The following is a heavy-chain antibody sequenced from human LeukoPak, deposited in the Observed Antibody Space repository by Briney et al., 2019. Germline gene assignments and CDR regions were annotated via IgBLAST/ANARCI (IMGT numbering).Heavy chain of an antibody. J-gene: IGHJ4*02. D-gene: IGHD1-26*01. CDR3: ARGNSGTQSWD. CDR1: GGSFSGYY. CDR2: INHSGST. Sequence: SETLSLTCAVYGGSFSGYYWSWIRQPPGKGLEWIGEINHSGSTNYNPSLKSRVTISVDTSKNQFSLKLSSVTAADTAVYYCARGNSGTQSWDWGQGTLVTVSS. V-gene: IGHV4-34*01.